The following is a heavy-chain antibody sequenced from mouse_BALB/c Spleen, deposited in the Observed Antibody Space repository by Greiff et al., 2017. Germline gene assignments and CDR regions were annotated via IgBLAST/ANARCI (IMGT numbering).Heavy chain of an antibody. Sequence: EVKLVESGGGSVKPGGSLKLSCAASGFAFSSYDMSWVRQTPEKRLEWVAYISSGGGSTYYPDTVKGRFTISRDNAKNTLYLQMSSLKSEDTAMYYCARHYYGSSFDYWGQGTTLTVSS. CDR2: ISSGGGST. CDR1: GFAFSSYD. V-gene: IGHV5-12-1*01. CDR3: ARHYYGSSFDY. D-gene: IGHD1-1*01. J-gene: IGHJ2*01.